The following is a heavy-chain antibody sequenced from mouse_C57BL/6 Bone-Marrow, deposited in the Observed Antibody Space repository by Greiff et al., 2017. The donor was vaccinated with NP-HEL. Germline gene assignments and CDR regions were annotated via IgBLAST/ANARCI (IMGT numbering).Heavy chain of an antibody. CDR3: ARFDYDGDRYFDV. CDR1: GYAFTNYL. J-gene: IGHJ1*03. D-gene: IGHD2-4*01. V-gene: IGHV1-54*01. CDR2: INPGSGGT. Sequence: QVQLQQSGAELVRPGTSVKVSCKASGYAFTNYLIEWVKQRPGQGLEWIGVINPGSGGTNYNEKFKGKATLTADKSSSTAYMQLSSLTSEDSAVYFCARFDYDGDRYFDVWGTGTTVTVSS.